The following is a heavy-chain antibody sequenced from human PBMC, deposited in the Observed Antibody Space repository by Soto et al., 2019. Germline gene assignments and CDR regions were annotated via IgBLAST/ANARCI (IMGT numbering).Heavy chain of an antibody. CDR1: GDTFTGYY. J-gene: IGHJ4*02. D-gene: IGHD6-13*01. CDR3: ARDKGGGIAAAGPNDY. CDR2: INPNSGGT. Sequence: GASVKVSCKASGDTFTGYYMHCVRQAPGQGLEWMGWINPNSGGTNYAQKFQGWVTMTRDTSISTAYMELSRLRSDDTAVYYCARDKGGGIAAAGPNDYWGQGTLVTVSS. V-gene: IGHV1-2*04.